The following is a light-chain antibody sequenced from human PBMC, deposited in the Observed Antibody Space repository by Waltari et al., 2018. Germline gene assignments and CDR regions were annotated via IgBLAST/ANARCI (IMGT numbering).Light chain of an antibody. J-gene: IGLJ1*01. CDR3: QSYDISLSDASYV. V-gene: IGLV1-40*01. CDR2: GNS. CDR1: SSNNGAGSD. Sequence: QPVLTQPPSVSGAPGQRVTIPCTGSSSNNGAGSDVHWYQQLPGTAPKLLIYGNSNRPSGVPDRFSGSKSGTSASLAISGLQAEDEADYYCQSYDISLSDASYVFGTGTKVTVL.